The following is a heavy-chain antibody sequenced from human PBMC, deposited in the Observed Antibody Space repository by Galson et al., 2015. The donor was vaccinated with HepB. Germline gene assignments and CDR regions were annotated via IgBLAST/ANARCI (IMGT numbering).Heavy chain of an antibody. CDR1: GFTFSSYS. CDR2: ISSSGSTI. D-gene: IGHD3-10*01. Sequence: SLRLSCAASGFTFSSYSMNWVRQAPGKGLEWVSYISSSGSTIYYADSVKGRFTISRGNAKNSLYLQMNSLRAEDTAVYYCARGQKNYYGYIDYWGQGTLVTVSS. J-gene: IGHJ4*02. CDR3: ARGQKNYYGYIDY. V-gene: IGHV3-48*04.